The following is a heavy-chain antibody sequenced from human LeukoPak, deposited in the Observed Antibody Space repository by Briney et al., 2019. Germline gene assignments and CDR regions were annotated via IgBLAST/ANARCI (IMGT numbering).Heavy chain of an antibody. Sequence: GGSLRLSCAASGFTFRSYWMYWVRQAPGKGLVWVSRINSDGSSTSYADSVKGRFTISRDNAKNTLYLHMNSLRGEDTAVYYCVVANCGGDCSRWGEGTLVSVSS. J-gene: IGHJ4*02. CDR1: GFTFRSYW. CDR3: VVANCGGDCSR. D-gene: IGHD2-21*02. CDR2: INSDGSST. V-gene: IGHV3-74*01.